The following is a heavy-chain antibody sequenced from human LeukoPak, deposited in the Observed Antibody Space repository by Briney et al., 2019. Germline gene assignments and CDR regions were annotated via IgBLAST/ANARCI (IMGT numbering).Heavy chain of an antibody. CDR3: AKSPRFYYGSGSYHFDY. Sequence: GGSLRLSCAASGFTFSSYAMSWVRQAPGKGLEWVSAISGSGGSTYYADSVKGRFTISRDNSKNTLYLQMNSLRAEDTAVYYCAKSPRFYYGSGSYHFDYWGQGTLVTVSS. J-gene: IGHJ4*02. V-gene: IGHV3-23*01. CDR1: GFTFSSYA. CDR2: ISGSGGST. D-gene: IGHD3-10*01.